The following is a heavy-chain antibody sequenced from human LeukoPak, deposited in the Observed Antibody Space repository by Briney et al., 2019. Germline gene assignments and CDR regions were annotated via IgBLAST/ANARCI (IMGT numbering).Heavy chain of an antibody. CDR1: GGSISSSSYY. V-gene: IGHV4-39*01. Sequence: PSETLSLTCTVSGGSISSSSYYWGWIRPPPGKGLEWIGSIYYSGSTYYNPSLKSRVTISVDTSKNQFSLKLSSVTAADTAVYYCARHRTNSGWTDYWGQGTLVTVSS. D-gene: IGHD6-19*01. CDR2: IYYSGST. J-gene: IGHJ4*02. CDR3: ARHRTNSGWTDY.